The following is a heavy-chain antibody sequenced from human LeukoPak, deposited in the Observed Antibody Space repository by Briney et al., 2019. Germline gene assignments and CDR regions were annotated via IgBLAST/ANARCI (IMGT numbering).Heavy chain of an antibody. Sequence: GGSLRLSCAASGFIFNHYAMSWVRQAPGKGLEWVGHFKGKIDGGTTDYAAPVKGRFTFSRDDSKNTLYLQMNSLNTDDTGVYYCTTGRDRGRSGFDYWGQGTLVTVSS. CDR1: GFIFNHYA. CDR3: TTGRDRGRSGFDY. D-gene: IGHD3-3*01. CDR2: FKGKIDGGTT. V-gene: IGHV3-15*01. J-gene: IGHJ4*02.